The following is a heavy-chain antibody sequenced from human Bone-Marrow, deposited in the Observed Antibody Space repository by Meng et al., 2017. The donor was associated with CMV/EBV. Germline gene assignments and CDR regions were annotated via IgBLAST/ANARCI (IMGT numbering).Heavy chain of an antibody. CDR3: VREMQGGGYEAWFDP. CDR2: INSDGGSI. D-gene: IGHD5-12*01. CDR1: GLTFSRHW. Sequence: GGSLRLSCVASGLTFSRHWMHWVRQAPGKGLVWVSRINSDGGSISYADSVEGRFTISRDNAKNRLYLQMSSLSAEDTAVDYCVREMQGGGYEAWFDPWGQGTLVTVSS. V-gene: IGHV3-74*01. J-gene: IGHJ5*02.